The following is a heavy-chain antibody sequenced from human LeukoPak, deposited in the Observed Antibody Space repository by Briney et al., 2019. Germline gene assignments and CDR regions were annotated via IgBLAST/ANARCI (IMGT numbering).Heavy chain of an antibody. CDR2: MNPNSGNT. J-gene: IGHJ6*02. CDR1: RYTFTSYD. V-gene: IGHV1-8*01. CDR3: ARTGDSSGPYYYYGMDV. D-gene: IGHD3-22*01. Sequence: GASVKVSCKASRYTFTSYDINWVRQATGQGLEWMGWMNPNSGNTGYAQKFQGRVTMTRNTSISTAYMELSSLRSEDTAVYYCARTGDSSGPYYYYGMDVWGQGTTVTVSS.